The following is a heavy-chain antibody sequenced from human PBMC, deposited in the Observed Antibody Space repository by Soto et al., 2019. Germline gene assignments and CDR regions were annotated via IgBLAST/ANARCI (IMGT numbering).Heavy chain of an antibody. J-gene: IGHJ4*02. CDR1: GFDFNRYS. D-gene: IGHD2-2*01. V-gene: IGHV3-48*04. Sequence: EVQLVESGGGMVQPGGSLRLSCVASGFDFNRYSMNWVRQAPGKGLEWISYINSGSTSVFYADSVRGRFTISRDNAKNSLYLQMNSLRAEDTAVYYCTSSTSPDAYWGQGTLVTVSS. CDR3: TSSTSPDAY. CDR2: INSGSTSV.